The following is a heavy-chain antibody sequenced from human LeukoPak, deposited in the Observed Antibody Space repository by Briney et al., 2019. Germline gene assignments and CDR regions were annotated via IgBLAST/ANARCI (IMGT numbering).Heavy chain of an antibody. V-gene: IGHV3-7*01. J-gene: IGHJ6*03. CDR3: AKVRNLDYYGSGSYYPYYYYYMDV. D-gene: IGHD3-10*01. Sequence: GGSLRLSCAASGFTFSSYWMSWVRQAPGKGLEWVANIKQDGSEKYYVDSVKGRFTISRDNAKNSLYLQMNSLRAEDTAVYYCAKVRNLDYYGSGSYYPYYYYYMDVWGKGTTVTVSS. CDR2: IKQDGSEK. CDR1: GFTFSSYW.